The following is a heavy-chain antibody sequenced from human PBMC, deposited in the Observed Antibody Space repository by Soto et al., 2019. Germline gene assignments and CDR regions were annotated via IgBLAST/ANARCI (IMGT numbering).Heavy chain of an antibody. J-gene: IGHJ6*02. V-gene: IGHV1-18*01. CDR1: GYTFTSYG. CDR3: ARDSSGVPASKVGGMDV. CDR2: ISAYNGNT. D-gene: IGHD2-2*01. Sequence: ASVKVSCKASGYTFTSYGISWVRQAPGQGLEWMGWISAYNGNTNYAQKLQGRVTMTTDTSTSTAYMELRSLRSDDTAVYYCARDSSGVPASKVGGMDVWGQGTTLTVS.